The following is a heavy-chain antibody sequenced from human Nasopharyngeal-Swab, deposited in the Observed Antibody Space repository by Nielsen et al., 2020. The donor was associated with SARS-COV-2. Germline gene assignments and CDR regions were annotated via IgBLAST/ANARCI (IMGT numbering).Heavy chain of an antibody. CDR2: INSDGSST. J-gene: IGHJ4*02. CDR1: GFTFSSYW. Sequence: GESLKISCAASGFTFSSYWMHWVRQAPGKGLVWVSRINSDGSSTSYADSVKGRFTISRDNAKNTLYLQMNSLRAEDTAVYYCAPTVTTRYFDYWGQGTLVTVSS. V-gene: IGHV3-74*01. D-gene: IGHD4-17*01. CDR3: APTVTTRYFDY.